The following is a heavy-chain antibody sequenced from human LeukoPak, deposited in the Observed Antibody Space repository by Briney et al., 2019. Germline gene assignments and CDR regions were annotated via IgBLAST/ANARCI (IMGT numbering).Heavy chain of an antibody. D-gene: IGHD1-26*01. J-gene: IGHJ3*02. CDR2: ISSSGSTI. CDR1: GFTFSDSY. V-gene: IGHV3-11*04. Sequence: GGSLRLSCAASGFTFSDSYMSWVRQAPGKGLEWVSYISSSGSTIYYADSVKGRFTISRDNAKNTLYLQMNSLRAEDTAVYYCAREEWELLGAFDIWGQGTMVTVSS. CDR3: AREEWELLGAFDI.